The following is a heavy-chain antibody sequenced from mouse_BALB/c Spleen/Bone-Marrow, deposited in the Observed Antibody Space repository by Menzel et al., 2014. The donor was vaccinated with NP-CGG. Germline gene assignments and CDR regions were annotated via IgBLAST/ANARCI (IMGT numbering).Heavy chain of an antibody. D-gene: IGHD1-1*01. V-gene: IGHV14-3*02. CDR3: ARYYYGSSYAMDY. CDR1: GFNIKDTY. Sequence: GQLQQSGAELVKPGASVKLSCTASGFNIKDTYMHWVKQRPEQGLEWIGRIDPANGNTKYDPKFQGKATITADTSSNTAYLQLSSLTSEDTAVYYCARYYYGSSYAMDYWGQGTSVTVSS. J-gene: IGHJ4*01. CDR2: IDPANGNT.